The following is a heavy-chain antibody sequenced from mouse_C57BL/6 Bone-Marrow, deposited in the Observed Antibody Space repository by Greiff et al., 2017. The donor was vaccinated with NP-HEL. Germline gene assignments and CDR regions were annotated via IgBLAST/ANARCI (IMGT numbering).Heavy chain of an antibody. CDR1: GFNIKDYY. V-gene: IGHV14-2*01. CDR3: APSYGTYWYFDV. D-gene: IGHD1-1*01. CDR2: IDPEDGET. Sequence: EVKVVESGAELVKPGASVKLSCTASGFNIKDYYMHWVKQRTEQGLEWIGRIDPEDGETKYAPKFQGKATITADTSSNTAYLQLSSLTSEDTAVYYCAPSYGTYWYFDVWGTGTTVTVSS. J-gene: IGHJ1*03.